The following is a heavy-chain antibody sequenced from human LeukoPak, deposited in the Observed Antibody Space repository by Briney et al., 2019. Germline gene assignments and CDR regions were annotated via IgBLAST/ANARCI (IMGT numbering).Heavy chain of an antibody. V-gene: IGHV4-61*02. J-gene: IGHJ6*03. CDR1: GGSPSRGSFY. Sequence: TLSLTFTVSGGSPSRGSFYWRWVRQPPGEGLGWIGRIYTHGGTNYNPSLKSRVTISVDTSKNQFSLKLSSVTAADTAVYYCARTRGRHYDFWSGYYTRYYYYMDVWGKGTTVTVSS. D-gene: IGHD3-3*01. CDR2: IYTHGGT. CDR3: ARTRGRHYDFWSGYYTRYYYYMDV.